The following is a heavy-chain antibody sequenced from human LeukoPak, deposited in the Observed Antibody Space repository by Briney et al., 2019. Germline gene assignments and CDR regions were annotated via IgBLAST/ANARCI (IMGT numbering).Heavy chain of an antibody. V-gene: IGHV4-61*02. J-gene: IGHJ4*02. Sequence: SETLSLTCTVSGGSISSSSYFWSWIRQPAGKGLEWIGRIYTSGSTDYNPSLQSRVTMSVDTSKNQFSLKLNSVTAADTAVYYCARDQQLSYCGGDCYPANWGQGTLVTVSS. CDR1: GGSISSSSYF. CDR2: IYTSGST. CDR3: ARDQQLSYCGGDCYPAN. D-gene: IGHD2-21*02.